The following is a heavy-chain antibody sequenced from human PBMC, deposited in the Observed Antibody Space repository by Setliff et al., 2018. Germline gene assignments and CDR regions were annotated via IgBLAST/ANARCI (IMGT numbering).Heavy chain of an antibody. CDR1: GGSFSDYY. D-gene: IGHD6-6*01. Sequence: PSETLSLTCAAYGGSFSDYYWTWIRQPSGKGLEWIGEINHSGSTKYSPSLESRVTMSVDPSKNQFSLKVTSVTAADTAVYYCARGRNVAARLLDSWGRGTLVTVSS. J-gene: IGHJ4*02. V-gene: IGHV4-34*01. CDR3: ARGRNVAARLLDS. CDR2: INHSGST.